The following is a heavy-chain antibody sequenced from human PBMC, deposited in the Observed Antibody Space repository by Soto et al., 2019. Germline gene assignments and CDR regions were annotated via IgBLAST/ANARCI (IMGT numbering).Heavy chain of an antibody. CDR1: GYTFTGHY. CDR2: IGPKNGDT. J-gene: IGHJ4*02. Sequence: QVQLVQSGAEVKKSRASVKVSCKASGYTFTGHYIHWVRQAPGQGPEWMGEIGPKNGDTKYAQKFQGRVTMTRDTAITTVYMELSNLSPDDTAVYYCGRGRSGELVVFYWGQGTLVTVYS. D-gene: IGHD1-26*01. CDR3: GRGRSGELVVFY. V-gene: IGHV1-2*02.